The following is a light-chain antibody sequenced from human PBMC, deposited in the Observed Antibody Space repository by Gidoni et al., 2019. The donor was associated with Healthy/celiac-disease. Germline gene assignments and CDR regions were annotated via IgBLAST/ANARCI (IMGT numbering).Light chain of an antibody. CDR2: GAS. CDR3: QQYGSSPLT. V-gene: IGKV3-20*01. Sequence: EIVLTQSPGTLSLSPGEIATLSCRASQSVSSSYLAWYQQKPGQAPRLLIYGASSRATGIPDRFSGSGSGTDFTLTISRLEPEDFAVYYCQQYGSSPLTFGQGTRLEIK. J-gene: IGKJ5*01. CDR1: QSVSSSY.